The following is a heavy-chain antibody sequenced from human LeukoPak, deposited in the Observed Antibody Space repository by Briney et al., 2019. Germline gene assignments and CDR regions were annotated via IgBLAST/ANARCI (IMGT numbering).Heavy chain of an antibody. D-gene: IGHD6-13*01. Sequence: GGSLRLSCAASGFTFSSYAMSWVRQAPGKGLEWVSAISGSGGSTYYADSVKGRFTISRDNSKNTLYLQMNSLRAEDTAVYYCAKDGYSSSWYGEFDYWGQGTLVTVSS. J-gene: IGHJ4*02. CDR1: GFTFSSYA. CDR3: AKDGYSSSWYGEFDY. CDR2: ISGSGGST. V-gene: IGHV3-23*01.